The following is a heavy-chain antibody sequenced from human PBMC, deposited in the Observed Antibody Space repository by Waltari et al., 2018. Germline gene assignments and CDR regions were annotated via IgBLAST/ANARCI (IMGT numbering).Heavy chain of an antibody. V-gene: IGHV1-2*02. CDR1: GYTFSGHY. J-gene: IGHJ4*02. Sequence: QVQLVQSGTEVKKPGASVKVSCKASGYTFSGHYMHWVRQAPGQGLEWMGWINPNSWGTNYAQNFQGRVTMTRDTSISTTYMELSRLRSDDTAVYYCARGQYDYGDYSFDYWGQGTLVTVSS. CDR2: INPNSWGT. CDR3: ARGQYDYGDYSFDY. D-gene: IGHD4-17*01.